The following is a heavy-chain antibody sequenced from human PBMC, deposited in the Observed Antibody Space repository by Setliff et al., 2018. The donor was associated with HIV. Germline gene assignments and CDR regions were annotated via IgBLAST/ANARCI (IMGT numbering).Heavy chain of an antibody. CDR2: IYYSGLT. Sequence: LSLTCAVSGGSISSSNWWSWVRQPPGKGLEWIGYIYYSGLTSYNPSLKSRVTISVDTSKKQFSLKLSSVTAADTAVYYCARDRRSIFGVDTKNWFDPWGQGTLVTVSS. V-gene: IGHV4-4*02. J-gene: IGHJ5*02. CDR1: GGSISSSNW. D-gene: IGHD3-3*01. CDR3: ARDRRSIFGVDTKNWFDP.